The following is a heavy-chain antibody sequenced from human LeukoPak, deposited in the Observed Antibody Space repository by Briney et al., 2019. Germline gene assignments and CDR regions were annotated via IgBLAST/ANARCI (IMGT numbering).Heavy chain of an antibody. CDR2: IYHSGST. J-gene: IGHJ4*02. V-gene: IGHV4-4*02. CDR1: GGSISSSNW. D-gene: IGHD2-15*01. CDR3: ARDNIVVVAATKAYYFDY. Sequence: SETLSLTCAVSGGSISSSNWWSWVRQPPGKGLEWIGEIYHSGSTNYNPSLKSRVTISVDKSKNQFSLKLSSVTAADTAVYYCARDNIVVVAATKAYYFDYWGQGTLVTVSS.